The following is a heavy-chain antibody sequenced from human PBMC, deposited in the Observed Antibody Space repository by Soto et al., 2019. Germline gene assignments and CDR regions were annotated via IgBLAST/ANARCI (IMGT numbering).Heavy chain of an antibody. V-gene: IGHV1-69*12. D-gene: IGHD5-12*01. J-gene: IGHJ2*01. Sequence: QVQLVQSGAEVKKPGSSVKVSCKASGGTFSNYPISWVRQSPGQGLEWLGGIIPIFGTVNYAQKFQGRVTITEDESTSTAYMALSSLRSEDTAVYYCARGNHRWLQLWYFDLWGRGTLVTVAS. CDR1: GGTFSNYP. CDR3: ARGNHRWLQLWYFDL. CDR2: IIPIFGTV.